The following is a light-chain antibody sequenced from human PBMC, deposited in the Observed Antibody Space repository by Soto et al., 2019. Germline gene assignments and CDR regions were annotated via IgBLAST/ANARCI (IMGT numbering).Light chain of an antibody. V-gene: IGLV2-14*01. Sequence: QSALTQPASVSGSPGQSITISCTGTSSDVGSNNFVSWYQQHPGTAPKLLIYGVTNRPSVVSNRFSGSKCGNTASLSISGLQADDDGDYYCSSYANTYSWVFGGGTKLTVL. J-gene: IGLJ3*02. CDR2: GVT. CDR3: SSYANTYSWV. CDR1: SSDVGSNNF.